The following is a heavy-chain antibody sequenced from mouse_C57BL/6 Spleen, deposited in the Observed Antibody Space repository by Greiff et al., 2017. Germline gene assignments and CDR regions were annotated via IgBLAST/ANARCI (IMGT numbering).Heavy chain of an antibody. CDR2: IDPENGDT. J-gene: IGHJ3*01. V-gene: IGHV14-4*01. CDR1: GFNIKDDY. CDR3: TTLRGFAY. Sequence: EVMLVESGAELVRPGASVKLSCTASGFNIKDDYMHWVKQRPEQGLEWIGWIDPENGDTEYASKFQGKATITADTSSNTAYLQLSSLTSEDTAVYYCTTLRGFAYWGQGTLVTVSA.